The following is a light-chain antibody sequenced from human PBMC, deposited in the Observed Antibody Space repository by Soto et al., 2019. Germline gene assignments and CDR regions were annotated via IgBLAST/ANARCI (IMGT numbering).Light chain of an antibody. J-gene: IGKJ4*01. CDR3: QQYNFWPPLT. Sequence: EIVMTHSPATLSVSPGERATLSCRASQSVNSNLAWYRQKPGQAPRLLISDASTRATGVPARFSGSGSGTEVTLTISSLQSEDSGIYYCQQYNFWPPLTFGGGTKVEIK. CDR1: QSVNSN. V-gene: IGKV3-15*01. CDR2: DAS.